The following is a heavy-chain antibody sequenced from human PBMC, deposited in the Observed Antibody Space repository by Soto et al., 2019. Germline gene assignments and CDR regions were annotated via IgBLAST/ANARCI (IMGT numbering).Heavy chain of an antibody. CDR2: IIPISDTT. V-gene: IGHV1-69*01. D-gene: IGHD2-2*01. Sequence: QVQLVQSGAEVQKPVSSVKVSCKASGGTFSSYAISWVRQAPGQGLEWMGGIIPISDTTNYAQKFQGRVTITADESTSTAYMELSSLRSEDTAVYYCARSQGSSTSLEIYYYYYYGMDVWGQGTTVTVSS. J-gene: IGHJ6*02. CDR3: ARSQGSSTSLEIYYYYYYGMDV. CDR1: GGTFSSYA.